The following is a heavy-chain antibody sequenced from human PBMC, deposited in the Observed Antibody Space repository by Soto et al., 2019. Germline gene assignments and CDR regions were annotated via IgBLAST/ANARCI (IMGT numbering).Heavy chain of an antibody. J-gene: IGHJ5*02. D-gene: IGHD2-21*01. V-gene: IGHV4-30-2*01. CDR3: ASSKYDVVAGCAGSDP. Sequence: PGQCLEWIGYSYHSGNTYYNPSLKGRVTISLDHSRNQFSLRLNSVTAADTAVYFCASSKYDVVAGCAGSDPWRQGSLDIVTS. CDR2: SYHSGNT.